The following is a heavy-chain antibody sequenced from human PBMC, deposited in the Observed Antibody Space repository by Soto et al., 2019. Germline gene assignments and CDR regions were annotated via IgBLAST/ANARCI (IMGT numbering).Heavy chain of an antibody. CDR3: AKDRAMVRGVIITLTNWFDP. Sequence: QVQLVESGGGVVQPGRSLRLSCVVSGFNFSAYAMHWVRQAPGKGLEWVAIISYDGSNKYYADSVKGRFTISRDNSKNTVYLQMNSLRAEDTAVYYCAKDRAMVRGVIITLTNWFDPLGQGTRVTGSS. D-gene: IGHD3-10*01. J-gene: IGHJ5*02. V-gene: IGHV3-30-3*01. CDR2: ISYDGSNK. CDR1: GFNFSAYA.